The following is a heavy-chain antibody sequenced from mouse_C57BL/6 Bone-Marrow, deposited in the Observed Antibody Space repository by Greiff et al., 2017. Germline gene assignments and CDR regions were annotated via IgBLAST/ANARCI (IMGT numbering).Heavy chain of an antibody. J-gene: IGHJ3*01. CDR2: IDPSDSYT. CDR3: ASVSNYGSWFAY. CDR1: GYTFTSYW. V-gene: IGHV1-69*01. D-gene: IGHD2-5*01. Sequence: QVQLKQPGAELVMPGASVKLSCKASGYTFTSYWMHWVKQRPGQGLEWIGEIDPSDSYTNYNQKFKGKSTLTVDKSSSTAYMQLSSLASEDSAVFYCASVSNYGSWFAYWGQGTLVTVSA.